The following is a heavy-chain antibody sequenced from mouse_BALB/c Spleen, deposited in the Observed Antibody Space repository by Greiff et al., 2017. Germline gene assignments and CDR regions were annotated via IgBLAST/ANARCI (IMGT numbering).Heavy chain of an antibody. CDR1: GYSFTSYY. V-gene: IGHV1S135*01. D-gene: IGHD1-1*01. CDR3: GRSYGSTWFAY. CDR2: IDPFNGGT. Sequence: EVKLQESGPELMKPGASVKISCKASGYSFTSYYMHWVKQSHGKSLEWIGYIDPFNGGTSYNQKFKGKATLTVDKSSSTAFMHLNSLTSEDSAVYYCGRSYGSTWFAYWGQGTLVTVSA. J-gene: IGHJ3*01.